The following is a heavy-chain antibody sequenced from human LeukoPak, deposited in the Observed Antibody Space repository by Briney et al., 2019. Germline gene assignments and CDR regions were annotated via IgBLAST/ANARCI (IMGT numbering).Heavy chain of an antibody. CDR2: ISAYNGNT. J-gene: IGHJ4*02. CDR3: ARDRYYDILTATDY. Sequence: GASVKVSCKASGYTFTSYGISWVRQAPGQGLEWMGWISAYNGNTNYAQKLQGRVTMTTDTSTSTAYMELRSLRSDDTAVYYCARDRYYDILTATDYWGQGTLVTVSS. CDR1: GYTFTSYG. V-gene: IGHV1-18*01. D-gene: IGHD3-9*01.